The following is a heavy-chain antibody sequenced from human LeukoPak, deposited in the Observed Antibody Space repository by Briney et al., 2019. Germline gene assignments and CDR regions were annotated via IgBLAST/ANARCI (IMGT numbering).Heavy chain of an antibody. Sequence: ASVKVSCKASVYTFIDFDMHLLRQSPGQGLEWMGGINPKDGGTNYAHKVQGRGTRTSDTAIITGYLGLSRLRSDDTAAYYCARVSSTTYRDWFDPWGRGTLVTVSS. CDR3: ARVSSTTYRDWFDP. D-gene: IGHD4-11*01. J-gene: IGHJ5*02. V-gene: IGHV1-2*07. CDR1: VYTFIDFD. CDR2: INPKDGGT.